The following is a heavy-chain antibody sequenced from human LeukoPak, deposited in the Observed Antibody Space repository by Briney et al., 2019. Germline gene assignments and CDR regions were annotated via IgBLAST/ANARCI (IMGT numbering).Heavy chain of an antibody. V-gene: IGHV3-7*03. J-gene: IGHJ4*02. CDR2: IKKDGSEK. D-gene: IGHD2-15*01. CDR3: TTDTWYSAGH. Sequence: GGSLRLSCTASGFTFSTHWMTWVRQPPGKGLEWVANIKKDGSEKYYVDSMKGRFTISRDNAKNSLFLQMNSLRAEDTAIYYCTTDTWYSAGHWGQGTLVTVSS. CDR1: GFTFSTHW.